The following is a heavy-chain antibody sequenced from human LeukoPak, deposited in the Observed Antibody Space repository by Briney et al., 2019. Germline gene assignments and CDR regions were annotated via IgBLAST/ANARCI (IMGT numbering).Heavy chain of an antibody. V-gene: IGHV4-59*01. CDR1: GGSISSYY. Sequence: SETLSLTCTVSGGSISSYYWSWIRQPPGKGLEWIGYIYYSGSTNYNPSLKSRVTISVDTSKNQFSLKLSSVTAAGTAVYYCARSGATGWFDPWGQGTLVTVSS. CDR3: ARSGATGWFDP. CDR2: IYYSGST. J-gene: IGHJ5*02. D-gene: IGHD1-14*01.